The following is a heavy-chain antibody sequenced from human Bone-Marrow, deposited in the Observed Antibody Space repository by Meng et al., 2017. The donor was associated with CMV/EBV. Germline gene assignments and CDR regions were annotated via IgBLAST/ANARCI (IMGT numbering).Heavy chain of an antibody. J-gene: IGHJ4*02. CDR3: AKDGSVVSENYFDY. V-gene: IGHV3-33*06. CDR1: GFTFRSYG. D-gene: IGHD3-10*01. Sequence: GESLKISCAASGFTFRSYGMHWVRQAPGKGLEWVAVIWYDGSNKYYADSVKGRFTISRDNSKNTLYLQMNSLRAEDTAVYYCAKDGSVVSENYFDYWGQGTLVTVPS. CDR2: IWYDGSNK.